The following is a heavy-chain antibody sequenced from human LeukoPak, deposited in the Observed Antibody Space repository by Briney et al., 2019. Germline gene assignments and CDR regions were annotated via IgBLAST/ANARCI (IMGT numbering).Heavy chain of an antibody. CDR3: AEEGPRDYYDSSGELGY. J-gene: IGHJ4*02. Sequence: ASVKVSCKASGYTFTGYYMHWVRQAPGQGLEWMGRINPNSGGINYAQKFQGRVTMTRDTSISTAYMELSRLRSDDTAVYYCAEEGPRDYYDSSGELGYWGQGTLVTVSS. D-gene: IGHD3-22*01. CDR1: GYTFTGYY. CDR2: INPNSGGI. V-gene: IGHV1-2*06.